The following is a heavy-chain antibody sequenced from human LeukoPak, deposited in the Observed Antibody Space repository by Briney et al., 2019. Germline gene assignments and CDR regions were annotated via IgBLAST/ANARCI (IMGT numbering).Heavy chain of an antibody. Sequence: RGCLRPSCAPSGFTPSSYATSWVRQAPGRGREWVSAIRSSVGSTYYTDSVKGRFTISRDNSTYTRYLQMTSLRAEDTAVYYCAIYGNILPYNAYRAHYGMDVWGQGTTVTVSS. D-gene: IGHD3-9*01. CDR2: IRSSVGST. CDR1: GFTPSSYA. V-gene: IGHV3-23*01. CDR3: AIYGNILPYNAYRAHYGMDV. J-gene: IGHJ6*02.